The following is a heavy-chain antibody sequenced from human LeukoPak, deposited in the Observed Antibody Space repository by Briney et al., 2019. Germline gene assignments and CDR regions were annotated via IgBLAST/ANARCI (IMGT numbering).Heavy chain of an antibody. CDR2: IFYSGST. V-gene: IGHV4-59*01. D-gene: IGHD3-22*01. CDR3: ARGYTGGGYYYDSSGYYPRYFDY. CDR1: GGSISTYY. J-gene: IGHJ4*02. Sequence: SETLSLTCTVSGGSISTYYWSWIRQPPGKGLEWIGFIFYSGSTNYNPSLKSRVTISVDTPKNQVSLKLSSVTAADTAVYHCARGYTGGGYYYDSSGYYPRYFDYWGQGTLVTVSS.